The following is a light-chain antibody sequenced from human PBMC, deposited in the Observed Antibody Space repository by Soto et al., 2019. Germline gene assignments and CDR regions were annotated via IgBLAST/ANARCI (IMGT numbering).Light chain of an antibody. CDR1: QSVSRSY. J-gene: IGKJ5*01. V-gene: IGKV3D-20*01. Sequence: IVLAQSPATLSLSPWDRATLSCGASQSVSRSYLAWYQQKPGLAPRLIIYDASTRATGIPDRFSGSGSGTDFTLTISRLEPEDFAVYYCHQYGISPPVTFGQGTRLEIK. CDR3: HQYGISPPVT. CDR2: DAS.